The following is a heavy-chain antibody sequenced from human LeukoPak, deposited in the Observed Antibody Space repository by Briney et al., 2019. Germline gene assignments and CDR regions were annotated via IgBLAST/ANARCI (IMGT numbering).Heavy chain of an antibody. V-gene: IGHV3-30*18. J-gene: IGHJ4*02. D-gene: IGHD6-19*01. CDR1: GFTFSSYG. CDR3: AKDLRQWLVHSYFDY. Sequence: PGKSLRLSCAASGFTFSSYGMHWVRQAPGKGLEWVAVISYDGSNKYYADSVKGRFTISRDNSKNTLYLQMNSLRAEDTAVYYCAKDLRQWLVHSYFDYWGQGTLVSVFS. CDR2: ISYDGSNK.